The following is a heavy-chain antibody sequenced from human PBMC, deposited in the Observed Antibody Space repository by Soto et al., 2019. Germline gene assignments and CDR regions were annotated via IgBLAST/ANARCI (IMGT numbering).Heavy chain of an antibody. CDR2: IYTSGST. Sequence: TVSGGSISSYYWSWIRQPAGKGLEWIGRIYTSGSTNYNPSLKSRVTMSVDTSKNQFSLKLSSVTAADTAVYYCVRSIPDYYDSSGYENDAFDIWGQGXMVTV. CDR1: GGSISSYY. CDR3: VRSIPDYYDSSGYENDAFDI. V-gene: IGHV4-4*07. J-gene: IGHJ3*02. D-gene: IGHD3-22*01.